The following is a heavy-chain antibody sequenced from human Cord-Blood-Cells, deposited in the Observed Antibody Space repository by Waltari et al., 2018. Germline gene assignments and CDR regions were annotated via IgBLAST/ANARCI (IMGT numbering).Heavy chain of an antibody. CDR3: ARVDDYGDYYFDY. J-gene: IGHJ4*02. D-gene: IGHD4-17*01. CDR1: GGSISSYY. Sequence: QVQLQESGPGLVKPSETLSITCTVSGGSISSYYWSWIRQPPGKGLEWIGYIYYSGSTNDNPPLKSRVTISVDTSKNQFSLKLSSVTAADTAVYYCARVDDYGDYYFDYWGQGTLVTVSS. V-gene: IGHV4-59*01. CDR2: IYYSGST.